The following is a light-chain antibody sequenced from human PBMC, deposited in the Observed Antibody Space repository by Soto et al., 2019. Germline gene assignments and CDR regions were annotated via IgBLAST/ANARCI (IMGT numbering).Light chain of an antibody. J-gene: IGKJ1*01. V-gene: IGKV1-5*01. CDR3: QQYNSYSRT. CDR1: QSISSW. CDR2: DAS. Sequence: DIQMTQSPSTLSTSVGDRVTITCRASQSISSWLAWYQQKPGKAPKLLIYDASSLESGVPSRFSGSGSGTEITLTTSSLQTDDFATYYCQQYNSYSRTFGLGTKVEIK.